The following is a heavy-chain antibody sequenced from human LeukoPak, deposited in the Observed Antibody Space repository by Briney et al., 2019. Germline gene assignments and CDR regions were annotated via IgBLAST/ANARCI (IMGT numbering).Heavy chain of an antibody. V-gene: IGHV3-30*18. CDR3: AKRAAARTLDY. CDR2: ISHDGSNI. CDR1: GFTFYNYG. D-gene: IGHD6-6*01. Sequence: GGSLRLSCAASGFTFYNYGMHWVRQAPGKGLEWVAVISHDGSNIHYGDSVKGRFTISRDNSKNTLYLQMNSLRAEDTAVYYCAKRAAARTLDYWGQGTLVTVSS. J-gene: IGHJ4*02.